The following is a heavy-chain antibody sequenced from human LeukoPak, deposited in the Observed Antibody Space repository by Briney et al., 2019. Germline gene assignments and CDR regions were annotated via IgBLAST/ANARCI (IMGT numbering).Heavy chain of an antibody. CDR3: AKGGGSGTYYNDY. Sequence: ASVKVSCKASGYTFTGYYMRWVRQAPGQGLEWMGWINPNSGGTNYAQKFQGRVTMTRDTSISTAYMELSRLRSDDTAVYYCAKGGGSGTYYNDYWGQGTLVTVSS. CDR1: GYTFTGYY. D-gene: IGHD3-10*01. J-gene: IGHJ4*02. V-gene: IGHV1-2*02. CDR2: INPNSGGT.